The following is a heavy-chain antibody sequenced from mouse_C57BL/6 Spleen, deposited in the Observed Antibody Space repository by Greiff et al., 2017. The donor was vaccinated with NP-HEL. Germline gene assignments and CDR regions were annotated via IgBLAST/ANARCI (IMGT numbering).Heavy chain of an antibody. CDR3: ARHSYGSSGYFDY. Sequence: QVQLKESGAELVRPGTSVKVSCKASGYAFTNYLIEWVKQRPGQGLEWIGVINPGSGGTNYNEKFKGKATLTADKSSSTAYMQLSSLTSEDSAVYFCARHSYGSSGYFDYWGQGTTLTVSS. J-gene: IGHJ2*01. V-gene: IGHV1-54*01. CDR2: INPGSGGT. CDR1: GYAFTNYL. D-gene: IGHD1-1*01.